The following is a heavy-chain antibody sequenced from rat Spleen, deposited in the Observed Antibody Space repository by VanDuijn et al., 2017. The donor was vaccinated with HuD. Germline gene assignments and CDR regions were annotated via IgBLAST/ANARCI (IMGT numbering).Heavy chain of an antibody. CDR1: GFSLTSYH. J-gene: IGHJ2*01. Sequence: QVQLKESGPGLVQPSQTLSLTCTVSGFSLTSYHVSWVRQPPGKSLVWMGTIWAGGGTAYNSSFKSRLSVSRDISKSQVFLRMNSLQTEDTATYYCVRANRETYAHFDYWGQGVMVTVSS. V-gene: IGHV2-15*01. D-gene: IGHD3-8*01. CDR2: IWAGGGT. CDR3: VRANRETYAHFDY.